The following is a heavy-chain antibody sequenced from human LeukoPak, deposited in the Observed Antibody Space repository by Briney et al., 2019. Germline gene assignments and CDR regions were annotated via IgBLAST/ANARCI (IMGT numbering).Heavy chain of an antibody. V-gene: IGHV5-51*01. CDR3: ARRRYYYGSGSLYYYFDY. CDR2: IYPGDSDT. CDR1: GYSFTSYW. D-gene: IGHD3-10*01. J-gene: IGHJ4*02. Sequence: GASLQISCKGSGYSFTSYWIGWVRQMPGKGLEWMGIIYPGDSDTRYSPSFQGQVTISADKSISTAYLQWSSLKASDTAMYYCARRRYYYGSGSLYYYFDYWGQGTLVTVSS.